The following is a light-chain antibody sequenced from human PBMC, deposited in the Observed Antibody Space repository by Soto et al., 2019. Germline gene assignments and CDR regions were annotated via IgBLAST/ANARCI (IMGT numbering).Light chain of an antibody. J-gene: IGKJ1*01. CDR1: QGIRSE. V-gene: IGKV1-17*01. CDR2: SAS. Sequence: DVQMTQSPSSLSASVGDRVTITCRASQGIRSELGWYQQKPGKAPKRLIYSASSLQSGGPSRCSGSGSGTEFTLTIRSLQAEDFATYYCLQHNSYPPTFVPGTKVELK. CDR3: LQHNSYPPT.